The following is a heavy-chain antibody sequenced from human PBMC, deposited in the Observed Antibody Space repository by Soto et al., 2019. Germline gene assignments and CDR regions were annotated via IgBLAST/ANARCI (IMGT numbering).Heavy chain of an antibody. V-gene: IGHV4-39*01. J-gene: IGHJ6*02. D-gene: IGHD3-22*01. CDR1: GDSISSSNYY. CDR2: IYYSGST. CDR3: ARRSGYNFYYNYYGMDV. Sequence: QLQLQESGPGLVKPSETLSLTCTVSGDSISSSNYYWVWIRQPPWKGLEWIGSIYYSGSTYYNPSLKSRVTISVDTSKNQFSLKLSSVTAADTAVYYCARRSGYNFYYNYYGMDVWGQGTTVTVSS.